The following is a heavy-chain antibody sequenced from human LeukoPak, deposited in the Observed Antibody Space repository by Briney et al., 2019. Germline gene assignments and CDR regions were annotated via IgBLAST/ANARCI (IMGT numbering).Heavy chain of an antibody. D-gene: IGHD4-17*01. CDR1: GGSISSYY. CDR2: IYTSGST. V-gene: IGHV4-4*07. J-gene: IGHJ4*02. Sequence: SETLSLTCTVSGGSISSYYWSWIRQPAGKGLEWIGRIYTSGSTNYNPSLKSRVTMSVDTSKNQFSLKLSSVTAADTAVYYCARVSNDYGDYYFDYWGQGTLVTVSS. CDR3: ARVSNDYGDYYFDY.